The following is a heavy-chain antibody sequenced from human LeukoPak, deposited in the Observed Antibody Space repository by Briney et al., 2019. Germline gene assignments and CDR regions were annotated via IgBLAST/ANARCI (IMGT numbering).Heavy chain of an antibody. Sequence: SETLSLTCTVSSGSISSSSYYWGWIRQPPGKGLEWIASSYHSGSPYYNPSLTSRVTISVDTSKNQFSLKLSSVTAADTAVYYCARAAATGSWGLFDYWGQGTQVTVSS. CDR3: ARAAATGSWGLFDY. CDR2: SYHSGSP. D-gene: IGHD2-15*01. CDR1: SGSISSSSYY. J-gene: IGHJ4*02. V-gene: IGHV4-39*01.